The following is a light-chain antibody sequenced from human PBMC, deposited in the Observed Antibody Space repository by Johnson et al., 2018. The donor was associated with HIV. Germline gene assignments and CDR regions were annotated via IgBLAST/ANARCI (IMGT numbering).Light chain of an antibody. J-gene: IGLJ1*01. Sequence: QSVLTQPPSVSAAPGQKVTISCSGSSSNIGNNYVSWYQQLPGTAPKLLIYENNKRPSGIPDRFSGSKSGTSATLGITVLQTGDEADYYCGTWDSSLSAGVFGTGTTVTVL. CDR3: GTWDSSLSAGV. V-gene: IGLV1-51*02. CDR1: SSNIGNNY. CDR2: ENN.